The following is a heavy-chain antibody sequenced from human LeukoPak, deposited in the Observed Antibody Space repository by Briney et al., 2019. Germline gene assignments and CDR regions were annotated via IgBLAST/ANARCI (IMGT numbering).Heavy chain of an antibody. CDR3: ASGDLYYYYGMDV. J-gene: IGHJ6*02. V-gene: IGHV4-39*01. CDR1: GGSISSSSYY. D-gene: IGHD2-21*01. Sequence: SETLSLTCTVPGGSISSSSYYWGWIRQPPGKGLEWIGSIYYSGSTYYNPSLKSRVTISVDTSKNQFSLKLSSVTAADTAVYYCASGDLYYYYGMDVWGQGTTVTVSS. CDR2: IYYSGST.